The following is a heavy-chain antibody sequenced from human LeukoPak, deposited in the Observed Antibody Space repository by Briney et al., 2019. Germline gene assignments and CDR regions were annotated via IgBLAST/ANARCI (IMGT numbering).Heavy chain of an antibody. CDR2: ISWNRCSI. V-gene: IGHV3-9*01. CDR3: AKDLDHYSDSSGFDY. Sequence: PGGSLRLSCAASGFTFDDYAMHWVRQAPGKGLEWVSGISWNRCSIGYADSVKGRFTISRENAKNSLYLQMNSLRAEDTALYYCAKDLDHYSDSSGFDYWGQGTLVTVSS. CDR1: GFTFDDYA. J-gene: IGHJ4*02. D-gene: IGHD3-22*01.